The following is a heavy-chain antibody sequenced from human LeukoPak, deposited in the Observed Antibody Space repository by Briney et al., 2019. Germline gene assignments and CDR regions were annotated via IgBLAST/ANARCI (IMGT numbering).Heavy chain of an antibody. CDR2: ISSSSSYI. J-gene: IGHJ4*02. D-gene: IGHD3-10*01. V-gene: IGHV3-21*01. CDR1: GFTFSSYS. CDR3: ARGLLGGMVRGVIIQYFDY. Sequence: GGSLRLSCAASGFTFSSYSMNWVRQAPGKGLEWVSSISSSSSYIYYADSVKGRFTISRDNAKNSLYLQMNSLRAEDTAVYYCARGLLGGMVRGVIIQYFDYWGQGTLVTVSS.